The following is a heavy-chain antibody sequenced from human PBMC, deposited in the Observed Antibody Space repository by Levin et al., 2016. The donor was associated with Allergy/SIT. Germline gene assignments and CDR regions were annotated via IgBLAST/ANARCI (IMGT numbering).Heavy chain of an antibody. V-gene: IGHV2-5*02. CDR3: ARSPESSGYYPSFDY. CDR1: GFSLSTSGVG. D-gene: IGHD3-22*01. Sequence: SGPTLVKPTQTLTLTCTFSGFSLSTSGVGVGWIRQPPGKALEWLALVYWDDDDRYSPSLKRRFTITKDTSKNQVVLTMTNLDPVDTATYYCARSPESSGYYPSFDYWGQGTLVTVSS. CDR2: VYWDDDD. J-gene: IGHJ4*02.